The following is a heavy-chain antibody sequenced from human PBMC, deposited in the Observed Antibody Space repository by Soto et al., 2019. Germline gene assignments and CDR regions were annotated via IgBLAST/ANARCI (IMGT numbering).Heavy chain of an antibody. Sequence: QVQLVESGGGVVQPGRSLRLSCAASGFTFSSYAMHWVRQAPGKGLEWVAVISYDGSNKYYADSVKGRFTISRDNSKNTLYLQMNSLRAEDTAVYYCARDSPYSYANLVDYWGQGTLVTVSS. D-gene: IGHD5-18*01. CDR2: ISYDGSNK. J-gene: IGHJ4*02. CDR1: GFTFSSYA. CDR3: ARDSPYSYANLVDY. V-gene: IGHV3-30-3*01.